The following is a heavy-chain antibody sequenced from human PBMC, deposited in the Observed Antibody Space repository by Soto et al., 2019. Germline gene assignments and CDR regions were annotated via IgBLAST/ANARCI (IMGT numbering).Heavy chain of an antibody. V-gene: IGHV3-23*01. J-gene: IGHJ4*02. CDR1: GFTFSNYA. CDR2: ISGSGGST. CDR3: AKGSGYSYGAFDY. D-gene: IGHD5-18*01. Sequence: EVQLLESGGGLVQPGGSLRLSCVASGFTFSNYAMSWVRKAPGKGLEWVSAISGSGGSTYYADSVKGRFTISRDNSKNTLYLQMNSLRAEDTAVYYCAKGSGYSYGAFDYWGQGTLVTVSS.